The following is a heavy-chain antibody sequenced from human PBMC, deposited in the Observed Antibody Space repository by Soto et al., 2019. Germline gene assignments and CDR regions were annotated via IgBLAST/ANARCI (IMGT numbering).Heavy chain of an antibody. V-gene: IGHV3-49*04. Sequence: LRLSCTASGFTFGDYAMSWVRQAPGKGLEWVGSIGSKVHGGTTVYAASVKGRFTISSEDSKSIAYVQMNSLKTEDTAVYYCTRGIRVPDYWGQGTLVTVSS. D-gene: IGHD2-15*01. CDR2: IGSKVHGGTT. CDR3: TRGIRVPDY. J-gene: IGHJ4*02. CDR1: GFTFGDYA.